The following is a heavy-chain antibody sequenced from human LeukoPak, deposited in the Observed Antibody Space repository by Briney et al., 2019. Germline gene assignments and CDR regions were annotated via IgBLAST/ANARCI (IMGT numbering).Heavy chain of an antibody. J-gene: IGHJ6*03. CDR3: ARGLQQLVRGFNYYFMDV. CDR1: GFTFSRYS. Sequence: SGGSLRLSCAASGFTFSRYSMNWVRQAPGKGLECVSYITSSSSSIYYAESVRGRFTISRDNAENSLYLQMNSLRAEDTAVYYCARGLQQLVRGFNYYFMDVWGKGTTVTVSS. CDR2: ITSSSSSI. V-gene: IGHV3-48*01. D-gene: IGHD6-13*01.